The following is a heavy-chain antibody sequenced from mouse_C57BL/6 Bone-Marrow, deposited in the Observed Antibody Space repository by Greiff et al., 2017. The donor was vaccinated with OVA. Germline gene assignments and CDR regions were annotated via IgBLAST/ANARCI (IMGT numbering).Heavy chain of an antibody. D-gene: IGHD1-1*01. CDR3: ARGDYYGSSSPDY. CDR1: GYTFTSYW. J-gene: IGHJ2*01. CDR2: INPSNGGT. V-gene: IGHV1-53*01. Sequence: VQLQQSGTELVKPGASVKLSCKASGYTFTSYWMHWVKQRPGQGLEWIGNINPSNGGTNYNEKFKSKATLTVDKSSSTAYMQLSSLTSEDSAVYYCARGDYYGSSSPDYWGQGTTLTVSS.